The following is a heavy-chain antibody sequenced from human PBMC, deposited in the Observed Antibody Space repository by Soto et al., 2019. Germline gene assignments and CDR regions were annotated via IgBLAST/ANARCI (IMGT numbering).Heavy chain of an antibody. CDR3: HRGRGSYFFDY. V-gene: IGHV4-30-4*01. CDR2: IYYSGST. D-gene: IGHD1-26*01. CDR1: GGSISSGDYY. J-gene: IGHJ4*02. Sequence: SETLSLTCTVSGGSISSGDYYWSWIRQPPGKGLEWIGYIYYSGSTYYNPSLKSRVTISVDTSKNQFSLKLSSVTAADTAVYYCHRGRGSYFFDYWGQGAMVTVYS.